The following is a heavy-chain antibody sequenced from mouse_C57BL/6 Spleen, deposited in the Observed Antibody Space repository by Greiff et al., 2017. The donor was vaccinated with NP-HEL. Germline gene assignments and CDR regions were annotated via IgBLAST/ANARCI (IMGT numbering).Heavy chain of an antibody. CDR2: IYPGDGDT. J-gene: IGHJ4*01. Sequence: VKLQESGPELVKPGASVKISCKASGYAFSSSWMNWVKQRPGKGLEWIGRIYPGDGDTNYNGKFKGKATLTADKSSSTAYMQLSSLTSEDSAVYFCARSPRGSYAMDYWGQGTSVTVSS. CDR3: ARSPRGSYAMDY. V-gene: IGHV1-82*01. CDR1: GYAFSSSW.